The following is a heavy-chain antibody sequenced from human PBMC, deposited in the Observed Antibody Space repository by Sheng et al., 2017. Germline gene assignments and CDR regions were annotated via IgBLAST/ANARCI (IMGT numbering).Heavy chain of an antibody. V-gene: IGHV4-39*07. J-gene: IGHJ4*02. CDR1: GGSISSSSYY. Sequence: QLQLQESGPGLVKPSETLSLTCTVSGGSISSSSYYWVWIRQPPREGGVEVDWDVSIILGPTYYNPSLKVRVTISMDTSKNQFSLRLNSVTAADTAVYYCASEPDSYSWFDLDYWGQGTLVTVSS. CDR2: SIILGPT. CDR3: ASEPDSYSWFDLDY. D-gene: IGHD6-13*01.